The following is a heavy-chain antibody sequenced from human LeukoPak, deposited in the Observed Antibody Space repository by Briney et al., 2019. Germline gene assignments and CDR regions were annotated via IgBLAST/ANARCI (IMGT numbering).Heavy chain of an antibody. Sequence: SETLSLTCAVYGGSFSGYYWSWIRQPPGKGLEWIGEINHSGSTNYNPSLKSRVTISVDTSKNQFSLKLSSVTAADTAVYYCARQSTVTTIDYWGQGTLVTVSS. CDR2: INHSGST. V-gene: IGHV4-34*01. D-gene: IGHD4-17*01. CDR3: ARQSTVTTIDY. J-gene: IGHJ4*02. CDR1: GGSFSGYY.